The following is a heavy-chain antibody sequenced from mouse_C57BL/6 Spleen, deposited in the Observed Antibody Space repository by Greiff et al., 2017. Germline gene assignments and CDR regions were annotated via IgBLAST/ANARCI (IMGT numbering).Heavy chain of an antibody. CDR2: IYPGSGST. CDR3: ARNNYYGSSPYAMDY. D-gene: IGHD1-1*01. J-gene: IGHJ4*01. Sequence: VQLQQPGAELVKPGASVKMSCKASGYTFTSYWITWVKQRPGQGLEWIGDIYPGSGSTNYNEKFKSKATVTVDTSSSTAYMQLSSLTSEDSAVYYCARNNYYGSSPYAMDYWGQGTSVTVSS. CDR1: GYTFTSYW. V-gene: IGHV1-55*01.